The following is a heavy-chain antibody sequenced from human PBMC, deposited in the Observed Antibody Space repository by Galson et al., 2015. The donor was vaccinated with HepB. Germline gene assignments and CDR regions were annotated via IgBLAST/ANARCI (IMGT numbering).Heavy chain of an antibody. V-gene: IGHV1-24*01. CDR3: ATVSCSSTSCYMGIDAFDI. Sequence: SVKVSCKVSGYTLTELSMHWVRQAPGKGLEWMGGFDPEDGETIYAQKFQGRVTMTEDTSTDTAYMELSSLRSEDTAVYYCATVSCSSTSCYMGIDAFDIWGQGTMVTVSS. J-gene: IGHJ3*02. CDR1: GYTLTELS. CDR2: FDPEDGET. D-gene: IGHD2-2*02.